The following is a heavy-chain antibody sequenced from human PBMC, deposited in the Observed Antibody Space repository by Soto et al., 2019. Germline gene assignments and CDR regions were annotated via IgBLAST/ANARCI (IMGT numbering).Heavy chain of an antibody. J-gene: IGHJ4*02. CDR3: ARGYGDRTSGFDF. Sequence: SETLSLTCTVSGGSISSYYWSWIRQPPGKELEWIGYIYHSGSTKYNSSLKSRVTISIDTSKSQFSLKLTSVTAADTAVYYCARGYGDRTSGFDFWGQGTLVTSPQ. CDR1: GGSISSYY. V-gene: IGHV4-59*01. D-gene: IGHD5-18*01. CDR2: IYHSGST.